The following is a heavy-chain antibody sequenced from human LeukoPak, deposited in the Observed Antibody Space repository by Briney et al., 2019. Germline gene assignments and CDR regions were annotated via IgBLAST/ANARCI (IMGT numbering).Heavy chain of an antibody. Sequence: SGTLSLTCAVSGGSIKSNNWWSWVRQPPGQGLEWIGEIYHSGSTNYNPSLESRVTVSVDKSKNQFSLDLTSVTAADTAVYYCARDFRGSVDAFDIWGQGTMVAVSS. J-gene: IGHJ3*02. V-gene: IGHV4-4*02. CDR2: IYHSGST. CDR1: GGSIKSNNW. CDR3: ARDFRGSVDAFDI.